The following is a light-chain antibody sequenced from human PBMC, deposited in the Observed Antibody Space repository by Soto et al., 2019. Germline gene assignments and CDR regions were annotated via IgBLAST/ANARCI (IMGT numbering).Light chain of an antibody. V-gene: IGLV1-40*01. CDR1: SSNIGAGYD. Sequence: QSVLTQPPSVSGAPGQRVTLSCTGNSSNIGAGYDVHWYQQLPGTAPKVLIYANSNRPSGVPDRFSGSKSDTSASLASLAITGLQAEDEADYYCQSYDISLSGLEVFGGGTKLTVL. CDR2: ANS. CDR3: QSYDISLSGLEV. J-gene: IGLJ3*02.